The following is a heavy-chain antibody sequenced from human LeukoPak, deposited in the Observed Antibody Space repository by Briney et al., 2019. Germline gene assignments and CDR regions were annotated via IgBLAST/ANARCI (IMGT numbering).Heavy chain of an antibody. CDR3: AKRAHSSSSGSAFDV. V-gene: IGHV3-30*18. Sequence: TGGSLRLSCAASGFTFSSYGMHWVRQAPGKGLEWVAAISYDGTNKFYADSVKGRFTISRDSSMNMLYLHMNSLRTEDTAVYYCAKRAHSSSSGSAFDVWGQGTTVTVSS. D-gene: IGHD6-6*01. CDR1: GFTFSSYG. J-gene: IGHJ3*01. CDR2: ISYDGTNK.